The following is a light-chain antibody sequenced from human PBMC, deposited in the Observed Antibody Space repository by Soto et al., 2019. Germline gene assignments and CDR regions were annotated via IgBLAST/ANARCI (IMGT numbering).Light chain of an antibody. CDR1: QNIDNY. Sequence: DIQMTQSPSSLSASVGDRVTITCLASQNIDNYLNWYQQKPGHAPKLLIFAANTLQTGVPARFTGAGSGGSFTLTITGLQPDDFASYFCQQHYAYPLTFGGGTKVEI. J-gene: IGKJ4*01. CDR2: AAN. CDR3: QQHYAYPLT. V-gene: IGKV1-39*01.